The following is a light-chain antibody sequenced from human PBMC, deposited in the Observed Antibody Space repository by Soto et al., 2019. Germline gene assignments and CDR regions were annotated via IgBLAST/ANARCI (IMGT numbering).Light chain of an antibody. Sequence: DIQLTQSPSFLSASVGDRVTITCRASQGISSYLAWYQQKPGKAPKLLIYAASTLQSGVPSRFSGSGSGTEFNLTISNLQPEDFVTYYCQQYYSYPLTFGGGTKVDIK. CDR2: AAS. CDR3: QQYYSYPLT. V-gene: IGKV1-9*01. J-gene: IGKJ4*01. CDR1: QGISSY.